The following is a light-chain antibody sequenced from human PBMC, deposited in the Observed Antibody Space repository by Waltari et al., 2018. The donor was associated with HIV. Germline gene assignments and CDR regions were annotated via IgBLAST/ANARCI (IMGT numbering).Light chain of an antibody. CDR3: QAWDSSTVV. CDR1: KLGDKY. J-gene: IGLJ3*02. CDR2: QDN. V-gene: IGLV3-1*01. Sequence: SYDLTQPPSVSVSPGQTASITCSGNKLGDKYASWYQQKPGQSPVLVIYQDNKRPSGIPERFSGSNSGNTATLTISGTQTMDTADYYCQAWDSSTVVFGGGTKLTVL.